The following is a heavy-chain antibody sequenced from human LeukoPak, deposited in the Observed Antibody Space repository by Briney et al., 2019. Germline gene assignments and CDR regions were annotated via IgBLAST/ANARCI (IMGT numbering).Heavy chain of an antibody. V-gene: IGHV4-34*01. CDR1: GGSFSGYY. J-gene: IGHJ4*02. Sequence: SETLSLTCAVYGGSFSGYYWSWIRQPPGKGLEWIGEINHSGSTNYNPSLKSRVTISVDTSKNQFSLKLSSVTAADTAVYYCARGAIVVVVAAFLFNYWGQGTLVTVSS. D-gene: IGHD2-15*01. CDR2: INHSGST. CDR3: ARGAIVVVVAAFLFNY.